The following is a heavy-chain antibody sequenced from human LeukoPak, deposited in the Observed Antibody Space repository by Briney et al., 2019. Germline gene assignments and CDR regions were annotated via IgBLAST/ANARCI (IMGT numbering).Heavy chain of an antibody. J-gene: IGHJ5*02. Sequence: PSETLSLTCAVYGGSFSGYYWSWIRQPPGKGLEWIGEINHSGSTNYNPSLKSRVTISVDTSKNQFSLKLSSVTAADTAVYYCARRETPTWFDPWGQGTLVTVSS. D-gene: IGHD5-24*01. CDR1: GGSFSGYY. V-gene: IGHV4-34*01. CDR3: ARRETPTWFDP. CDR2: INHSGST.